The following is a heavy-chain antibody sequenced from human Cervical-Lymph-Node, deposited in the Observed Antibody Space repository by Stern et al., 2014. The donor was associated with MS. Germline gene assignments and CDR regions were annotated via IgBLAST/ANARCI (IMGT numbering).Heavy chain of an antibody. J-gene: IGHJ4*02. CDR2: INSAADGGTT. D-gene: IGHD3-3*01. V-gene: IGHV3-15*01. Sequence: GLEWVGRINSAADGGTTDYGGPVKGRFTISRDDSKNTLFLQMMGLKIEDTALYYCATAIDFWSGYNASGYWGQGTLVTVSS. CDR3: ATAIDFWSGYNASGY.